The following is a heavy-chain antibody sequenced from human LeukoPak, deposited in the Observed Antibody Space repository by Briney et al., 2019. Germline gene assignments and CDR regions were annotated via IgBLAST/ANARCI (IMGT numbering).Heavy chain of an antibody. CDR1: GFTFSSYE. CDR3: ARALTPPYYYDSSGYYEDY. CDR2: ISSSGSTI. J-gene: IGHJ4*02. D-gene: IGHD3-22*01. V-gene: IGHV3-48*03. Sequence: GRSLRLSCAASGFTFSSYEMNWVRQAPGKGLEWVSYISSSGSTIYYADSVKGRFTISRDNAKNSLYLQMNSLRAEDTAVYYCARALTPPYYYDSSGYYEDYWGQGTLVTVSS.